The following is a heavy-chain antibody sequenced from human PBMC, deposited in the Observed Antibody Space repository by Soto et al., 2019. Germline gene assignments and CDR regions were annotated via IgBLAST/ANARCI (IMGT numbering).Heavy chain of an antibody. CDR2: IFQSGST. CDR3: ARGRGRYSSGWSWFDP. J-gene: IGHJ5*02. CDR1: GGTIRSLDW. D-gene: IGHD6-19*01. Sequence: PSETLSLTCGVSGGTIRSLDWWTWVRQPPGKGLEWIGEIFQSGSTTYTPSLESRVTISVDKSKNQFSLTLASVTAAATAVYFCARGRGRYSSGWSWFDPWGQGILVTVSS. V-gene: IGHV4-4*02.